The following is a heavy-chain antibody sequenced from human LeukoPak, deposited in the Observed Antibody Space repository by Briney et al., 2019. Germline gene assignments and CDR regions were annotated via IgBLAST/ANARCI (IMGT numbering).Heavy chain of an antibody. D-gene: IGHD3-3*01. Sequence: PGGSLRLSCAASGFTFSSYAMPWVRQAPGKGLEWVAVISYDGSNKYYADSVKGRFTISRDNSKNTLYLQMNSLRAEDTAVYYCARQVQDYDFWSGYLTGYGMDVWGQGTTVTVSS. CDR2: ISYDGSNK. CDR3: ARQVQDYDFWSGYLTGYGMDV. CDR1: GFTFSSYA. V-gene: IGHV3-30-3*01. J-gene: IGHJ6*02.